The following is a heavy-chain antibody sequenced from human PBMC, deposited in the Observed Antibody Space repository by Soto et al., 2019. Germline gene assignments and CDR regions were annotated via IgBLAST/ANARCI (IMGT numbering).Heavy chain of an antibody. D-gene: IGHD2-15*01. J-gene: IGHJ4*02. CDR3: ARVLGRSTPVDY. CDR1: GGSISSYY. V-gene: IGHV4-59*01. Sequence: SETLSLTCTVSGGSISSYYWSWIRQPPGKGLEWIGYIYYSGSTNYNPSLKSRVTISVDTSKNQFSLKLSSVTAADTAVYYCARVLGRSTPVDYWGQRTLVTVPQ. CDR2: IYYSGST.